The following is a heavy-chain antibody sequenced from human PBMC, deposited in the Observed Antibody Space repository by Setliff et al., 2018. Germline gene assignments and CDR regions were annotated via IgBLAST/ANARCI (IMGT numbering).Heavy chain of an antibody. CDR2: ISAYNGNT. CDR1: GYTFTSYG. V-gene: IGHV1-18*01. CDR3: VREYSGGGLM. Sequence: ASVKVSCQASGYTFTSYGFSWVRQAPGQGLEWMGWISAYNGNTNYGQKYQGRVTMTTDTSTNTVYMELRSLRSDDTAVYFCVREYSGGGLMWGKGTMVTVSS. J-gene: IGHJ3*01. D-gene: IGHD6-19*01.